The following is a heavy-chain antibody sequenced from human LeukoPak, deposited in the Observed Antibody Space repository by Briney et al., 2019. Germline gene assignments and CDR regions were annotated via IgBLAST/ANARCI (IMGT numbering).Heavy chain of an antibody. CDR2: INHSGST. CDR1: GGSFSGYY. J-gene: IGHJ4*02. D-gene: IGHD3-22*01. CDR3: ARRSQYYYDSSGYYFY. Sequence: SETLSLTCAVYGGSFSGYYWSWIRQPPGKGLEWIGEINHSGSTNYNPSLKSRVTISVDTSKNQFSLKLSSVTAADTAVYYCARRSQYYYDSSGYYFYWGQGTLVTVSS. V-gene: IGHV4-34*01.